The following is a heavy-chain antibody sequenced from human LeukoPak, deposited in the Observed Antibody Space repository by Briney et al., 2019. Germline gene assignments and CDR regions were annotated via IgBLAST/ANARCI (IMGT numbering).Heavy chain of an antibody. V-gene: IGHV4-39*01. CDR3: ARGRYYYDSGGYQSPYYYMDV. CDR2: IYYSGGT. Sequence: SETLPHTCTVSGGSISINSYYWGWIRQPPGKGLEWIGSIYYSGGTYYNPSLRSRLTIPVDTSKNQFSLKLSSVTAADTAVYYCARGRYYYDSGGYQSPYYYMDVWRKRPIVTVSS. D-gene: IGHD3-22*01. CDR1: GGSISINSYY. J-gene: IGHJ6*03.